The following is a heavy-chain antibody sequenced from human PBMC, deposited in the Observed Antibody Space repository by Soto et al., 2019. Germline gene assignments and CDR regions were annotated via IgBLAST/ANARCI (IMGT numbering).Heavy chain of an antibody. CDR3: ARWGTTGGLDV. CDR1: GFTFRSYV. CDR2: TSYDGSNK. D-gene: IGHD3-16*01. Sequence: QVQLVESGGGVVQPGTSLRLSCVGSGFTFRSYVIHWVGQAPGKGLEWVALTSYDGSNKDYGDSVKGRFTISRDNTSNTVDLQMDSLRREDTALYYCARWGTTGGLDVWGQGTLVSVSS. V-gene: IGHV3-33*05. J-gene: IGHJ1*01.